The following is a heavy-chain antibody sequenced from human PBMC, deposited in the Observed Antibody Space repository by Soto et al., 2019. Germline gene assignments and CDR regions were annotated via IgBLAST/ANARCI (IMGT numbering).Heavy chain of an antibody. Sequence: QMQLVQSGPEVKKPGTSVKVSCKASGFTFTSSAMQWVRQARGQRLEWIGWIVVGSGNTNYAQKFQERVTITRDMSTSTASMDLSTLRSEDTAVYYCPPIPFYYDRSGIGAFDTWGQGTMVTVSS. V-gene: IGHV1-58*02. J-gene: IGHJ3*02. CDR1: GFTFTSSA. CDR2: IVVGSGNT. D-gene: IGHD3-22*01. CDR3: PPIPFYYDRSGIGAFDT.